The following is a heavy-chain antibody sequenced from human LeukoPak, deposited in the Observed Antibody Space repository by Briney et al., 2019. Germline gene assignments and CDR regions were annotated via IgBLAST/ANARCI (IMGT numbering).Heavy chain of an antibody. CDR2: IYYSGST. V-gene: IGHV4-59*01. D-gene: IGHD3-3*01. Sequence: SQTLSLTCTVSGGSISSYYWSWIRQPPGKGLEWIGYIYYSGSTNYNPSLKSRVTISVDTSKNQFSLKLSSVTAADTAVYYCARAPVGSGCNWFDPWGQGTLVTVSS. J-gene: IGHJ5*02. CDR1: GGSISSYY. CDR3: ARAPVGSGCNWFDP.